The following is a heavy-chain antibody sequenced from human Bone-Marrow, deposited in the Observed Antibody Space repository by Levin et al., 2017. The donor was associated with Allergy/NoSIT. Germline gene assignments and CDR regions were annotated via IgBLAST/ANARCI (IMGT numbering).Heavy chain of an antibody. Sequence: ASVKVSCKVSGLTLNEVSMHWVRQAPGKGLEWMGGFDPEVGETIYAQNFQGRVTMTEDTSTDTAYMELSSLRSEDTAIYQCAMDLLSGTGPNSWGHGAPVTVSS. V-gene: IGHV1-24*01. CDR3: AMDLLSGTGPNS. J-gene: IGHJ5*01. D-gene: IGHD2-8*02. CDR2: FDPEVGET. CDR1: GLTLNEVS.